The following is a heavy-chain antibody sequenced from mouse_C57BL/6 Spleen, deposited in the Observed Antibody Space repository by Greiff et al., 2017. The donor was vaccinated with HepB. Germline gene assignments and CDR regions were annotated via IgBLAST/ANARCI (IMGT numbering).Heavy chain of an antibody. J-gene: IGHJ2*01. CDR2: INPSTGGT. V-gene: IGHV1-42*01. D-gene: IGHD2-4*01. Sequence: VQLQQSGPELVKPGASVKISCKASGYSFTGYYMNWVKQSPEKSLEWIGEINPSTGGTTYNQKFKAKATLTVDKSSSTAYMQLKSLTSEDSAVYYCARHDYDEKFDYWGQGTTLTVSS. CDR1: GYSFTGYY. CDR3: ARHDYDEKFDY.